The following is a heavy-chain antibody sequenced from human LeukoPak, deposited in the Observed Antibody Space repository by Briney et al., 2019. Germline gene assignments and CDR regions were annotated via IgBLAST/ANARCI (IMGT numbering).Heavy chain of an antibody. Sequence: PSETPSLTCTVSGGSISSSSYYWGWIRQPPGKGLEWIGSIYYSGGTYYNPSLKSRVTISVDTSKKQFSLKLSSVTAADTAVYYCASLFSGTGYPLGYYLYYMDVWGKGTTVTVSS. V-gene: IGHV4-39*07. J-gene: IGHJ6*03. CDR1: GGSISSSSYY. D-gene: IGHD3-10*01. CDR3: ASLFSGTGYPLGYYLYYMDV. CDR2: IYYSGGT.